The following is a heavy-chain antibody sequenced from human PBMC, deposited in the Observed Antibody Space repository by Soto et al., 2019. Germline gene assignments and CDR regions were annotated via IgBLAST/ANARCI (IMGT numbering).Heavy chain of an antibody. D-gene: IGHD7-27*01. CDR2: IIPIFGTA. CDR1: GGTFSSYA. J-gene: IGHJ4*02. V-gene: IGHV1-69*13. Sequence: SVKVSCKASGGTFSSYAISWVRQAPGQGLEWMGGIIPIFGTANYAQKFQGRVTITADESTSTAYMELSSLRSEDTAVYHCARDMGIKSNFDYWGQGTLVTVSS. CDR3: ARDMGIKSNFDY.